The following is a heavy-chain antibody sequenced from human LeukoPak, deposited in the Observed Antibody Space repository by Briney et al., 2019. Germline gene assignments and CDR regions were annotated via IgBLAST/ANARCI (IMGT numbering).Heavy chain of an antibody. Sequence: PSETLSLTCTVSGGSISTYNWSWIRQPPGKGLEWIGYIYFTGSTIYNTSLKSRVTISVGTSKSQFSLKLTSVTAADTAVYYCARGRDAYNLYFDYWGQGTVVTVSS. V-gene: IGHV4-59*01. CDR1: GGSISTYN. CDR3: ARGRDAYNLYFDY. D-gene: IGHD5-24*01. CDR2: IYFTGST. J-gene: IGHJ4*02.